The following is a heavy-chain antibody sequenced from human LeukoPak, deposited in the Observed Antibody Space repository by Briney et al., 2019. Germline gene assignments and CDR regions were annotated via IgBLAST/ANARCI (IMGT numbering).Heavy chain of an antibody. CDR2: ISYDGSNE. J-gene: IGHJ4*02. V-gene: IGHV3-30-3*01. Sequence: PGRSLRLSCAASGFTFSSYAMHWVRQAPGKGLEWVAVISYDGSNEYYADSVKGRFTISRDNSKNTLYLQMNSLRAEDTAVYYCAESGYSSGWPFDYWGQGTLVTVSS. CDR1: GFTFSSYA. CDR3: AESGYSSGWPFDY. D-gene: IGHD6-19*01.